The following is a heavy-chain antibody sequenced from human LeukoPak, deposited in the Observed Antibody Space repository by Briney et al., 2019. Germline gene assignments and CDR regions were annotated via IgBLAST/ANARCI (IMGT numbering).Heavy chain of an antibody. J-gene: IGHJ4*02. Sequence: PSETLSLTCGVYGASSSNYYWNWIRQPPGKGLEWIGETTHDGRTNYSPSLRGRATISGDTSKSQFSLKPYSVTAADTAVYYCAPIYGDFSDFDYWGLGTLVTVSS. CDR1: GASSSNYY. V-gene: IGHV4-34*01. D-gene: IGHD2-21*02. CDR3: APIYGDFSDFDY. CDR2: TTHDGRT.